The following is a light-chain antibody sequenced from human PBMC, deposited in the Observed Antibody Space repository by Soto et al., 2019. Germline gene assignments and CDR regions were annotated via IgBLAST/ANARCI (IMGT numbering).Light chain of an antibody. V-gene: IGKV3-20*01. CDR2: GAS. J-gene: IGKJ1*01. CDR1: QSVCNRC. CDR3: QHYGTTPWT. Sequence: ETVLTQSPGTLSLSPGERVTLSCRASQSVCNRCLAWYQQKPGQSPRLLIYGASPRATGIPDRFSGSGSGTDFTLTISRLEPEDFAVYYCQHYGTTPWTFGQGTKVGIK.